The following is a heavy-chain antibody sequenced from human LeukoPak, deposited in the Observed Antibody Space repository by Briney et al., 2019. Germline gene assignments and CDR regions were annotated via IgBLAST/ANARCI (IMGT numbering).Heavy chain of an antibody. D-gene: IGHD2-21*02. V-gene: IGHV1-69*13. J-gene: IGHJ4*02. CDR3: ARVWGPGVVVTTHFDY. CDR2: IIPIFGTA. Sequence: GASVKVSCKASGGTFSSYAISWVRQAPGQGLEWMGGIIPIFGTANYAQKFQGRVTITADESTSTAYMELSSLRSEDTAVYYCARVWGPGVVVTTHFDYWGQGTLVTVSS. CDR1: GGTFSSYA.